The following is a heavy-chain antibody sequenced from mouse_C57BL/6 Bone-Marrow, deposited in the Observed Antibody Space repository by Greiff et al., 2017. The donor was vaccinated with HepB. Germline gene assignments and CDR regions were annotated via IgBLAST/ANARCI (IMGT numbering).Heavy chain of an antibody. CDR2: IDPANGNT. CDR3: ARSGIYYGNYGN. D-gene: IGHD2-1*01. Sequence: EVQLQQSVAELVRPGASVKLSCTASGFNIKNTYMPWVKQRPEQGLEWIGRIDPANGNTKYAPKFQGKATITADTSSNTAYLQLSSLTSEDTAIYYCARSGIYYGNYGNWGQGTTLTVSS. CDR1: GFNIKNTY. J-gene: IGHJ2*01. V-gene: IGHV14-3*01.